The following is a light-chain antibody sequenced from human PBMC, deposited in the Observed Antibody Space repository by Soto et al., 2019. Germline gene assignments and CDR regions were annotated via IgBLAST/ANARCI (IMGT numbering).Light chain of an antibody. CDR2: LGS. V-gene: IGKV2-28*01. J-gene: IGKJ4*01. Sequence: IVMTQSPLSLPVTPGEPSSISCRSSQILLHSNGYTYLDWYLQKPGQSPKXLIYLGSNRASGVPDRFSGSGSGTDFTLQISRVQAEDVGVYYCMQALQTPSFGGGTKVDIK. CDR1: QILLHSNGYTY. CDR3: MQALQTPS.